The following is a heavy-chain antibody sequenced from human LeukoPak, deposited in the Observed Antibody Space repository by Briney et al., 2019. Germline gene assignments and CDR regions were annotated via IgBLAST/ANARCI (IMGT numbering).Heavy chain of an antibody. CDR3: ARDKIWFGELSHPEYDAFDI. V-gene: IGHV4-30-4*02. CDR1: GDSISSSTCY. J-gene: IGHJ3*02. Sequence: SETLSLTCSVSGDSISSSTCYWSWIRQPPGKGLEWIGYIYYSGSTYYNPSLKSRVTISVDTSKNQFSLKLSSVTAADTAVYYCARDKIWFGELSHPEYDAFDIWGQGTMVTVSS. CDR2: IYYSGST. D-gene: IGHD3-10*01.